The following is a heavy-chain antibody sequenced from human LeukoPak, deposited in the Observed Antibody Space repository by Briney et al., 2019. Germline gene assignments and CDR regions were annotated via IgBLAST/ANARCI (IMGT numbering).Heavy chain of an antibody. CDR2: ISSGSSTI. V-gene: IGHV3-48*02. D-gene: IGHD6-13*01. Sequence: PGGSLRLSYTSSGFTFSTSSLNWVRQSPGKGLEWVSYISSGSSTIYYADSVKGRFTISRDNAKSSLYLQMNSLRDEDTAVYYCARDESYSSDYWGQGTLVTVSS. CDR1: GFTFSTSS. CDR3: ARDESYSSDY. J-gene: IGHJ4*02.